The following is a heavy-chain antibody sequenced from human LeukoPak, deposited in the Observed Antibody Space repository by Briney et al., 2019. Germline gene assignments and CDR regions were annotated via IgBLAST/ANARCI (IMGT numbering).Heavy chain of an antibody. Sequence: GGSLRLSCAASGFTFSSYWMHWVRQAPGKGLVWVSRTNSDGSSTSYADSVKGRFTISRDNAKNTLYLQMNSLRAEDTAVYYCAKADGYRRFDYWGQGTLVTVSS. CDR2: TNSDGSST. CDR1: GFTFSSYW. J-gene: IGHJ4*02. CDR3: AKADGYRRFDY. V-gene: IGHV3-74*01. D-gene: IGHD5-24*01.